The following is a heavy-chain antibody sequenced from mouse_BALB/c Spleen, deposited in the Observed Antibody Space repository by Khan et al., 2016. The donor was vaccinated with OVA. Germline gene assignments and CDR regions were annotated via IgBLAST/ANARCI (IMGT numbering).Heavy chain of an antibody. CDR2: ISYSGST. V-gene: IGHV3-2*02. CDR3: ARWFAY. J-gene: IGHJ3*01. Sequence: EVQLQESGPGLVKPSQSLSLTCTVTGYSITSDYAWNWIRQFPGNKLEWMGSISYSGSTSYIPSLKSRISITRDTSKNQLFLQLNSVTTEDTATYYCARWFAYWGQGTLVTVSA. CDR1: GYSITSDYA.